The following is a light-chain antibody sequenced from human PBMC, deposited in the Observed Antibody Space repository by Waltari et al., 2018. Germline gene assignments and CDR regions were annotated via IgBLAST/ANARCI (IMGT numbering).Light chain of an antibody. Sequence: EIVLTQSPGSLSLSPGERATLSCKASQSVAKYLAWYQQKPGQAPRLLIYHASIRATGIPDRFSGSGYGTDFSLTISRLEPEYFAVYFCQKYVNLPATFGQGTTVEV. CDR2: HAS. V-gene: IGKV3-20*01. CDR1: QSVAKY. J-gene: IGKJ1*01. CDR3: QKYVNLPAT.